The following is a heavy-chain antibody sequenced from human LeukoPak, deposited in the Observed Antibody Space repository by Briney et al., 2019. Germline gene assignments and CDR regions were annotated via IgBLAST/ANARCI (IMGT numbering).Heavy chain of an antibody. D-gene: IGHD2-21*01. CDR3: ARVVESDAFDI. CDR1: GFTFSSYW. CDR2: INSDGSST. V-gene: IGHV3-74*01. J-gene: IGHJ3*02. Sequence: GSLRLSCAASGFTFSSYWMHWVRQAPGKGLVWVSRINSDGSSTSYADSVKGRFTISRDNAKNTLYLQMNSLRAEDTAVYYCARVVESDAFDIWGQGTMVTVSS.